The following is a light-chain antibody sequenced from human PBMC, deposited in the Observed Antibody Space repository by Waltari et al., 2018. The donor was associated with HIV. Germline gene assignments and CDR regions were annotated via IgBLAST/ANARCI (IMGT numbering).Light chain of an antibody. CDR2: DVS. CDR1: SSDVGGYNY. V-gene: IGLV2-11*01. CDR3: CSYVGSGYV. J-gene: IGLJ1*01. Sequence: QSALTQPRTVSGSPGQSVTISCTGTSSDVGGYNYVSWYQQHPGNAPKLMIYDVSNRPSGFPDRFSGSKSGNTASLTISGLQAEDEADYYCCSYVGSGYVFGTGTKVTVL.